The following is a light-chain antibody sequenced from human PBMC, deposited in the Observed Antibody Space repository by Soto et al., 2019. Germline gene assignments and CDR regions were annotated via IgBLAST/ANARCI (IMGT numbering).Light chain of an antibody. V-gene: IGKV1-5*03. Sequence: DIQMTQSPSTLSASVGDRVTITCRASQIINTWLAWYQQKPGKAPKLLIYRASNLVSGVPSRFSGSGSGTECTLTISSLQPDDFSIYYCQQYETYSGTFGPGTKVDL. CDR3: QQYETYSGT. CDR2: RAS. J-gene: IGKJ3*01. CDR1: QIINTW.